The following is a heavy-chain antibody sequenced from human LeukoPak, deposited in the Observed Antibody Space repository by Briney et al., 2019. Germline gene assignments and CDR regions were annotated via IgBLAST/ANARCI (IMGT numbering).Heavy chain of an antibody. D-gene: IGHD3-16*01. CDR3: ASGGGPALMDY. CDR2: IYYSGST. Sequence: PETLSLTCTVSGGSISSSSYYWGWIRQPPGKGLEWIGSIYYSGSTYYNPSLKSRVTISVDTSKNQFSLKLSSVTAADTAVYYCASGGGPALMDYWGQGTLVTVSS. V-gene: IGHV4-39*07. J-gene: IGHJ4*02. CDR1: GGSISSSSYY.